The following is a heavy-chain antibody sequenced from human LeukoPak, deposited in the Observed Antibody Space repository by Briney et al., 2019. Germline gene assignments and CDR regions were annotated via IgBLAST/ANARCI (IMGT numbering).Heavy chain of an antibody. CDR2: IYYSGST. V-gene: IGHV4-31*03. CDR1: GGSISSGGYY. D-gene: IGHD2-2*01. CDR3: ARAIGEDIVVVPAALDY. J-gene: IGHJ4*02. Sequence: SETLSLTCTVSGGSISSGGYYWSWIRQHPGKGLEWIGNIYYSGSTYYNPSLKSRVTISVDTSKNQFSLKLSSVTAADTAVYYCARAIGEDIVVVPAALDYWGQGTLVTVSS.